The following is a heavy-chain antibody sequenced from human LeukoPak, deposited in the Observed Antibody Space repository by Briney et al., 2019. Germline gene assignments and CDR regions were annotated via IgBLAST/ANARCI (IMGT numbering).Heavy chain of an antibody. Sequence: ASVKVSCKTSGYIFTSYGISWVRQAPGQGLEWMGWISVHNGYTRYAQKFQGRVTMTTDTSTSTAYVNLRSLRSDDTVVYFCARDMRHYRNYDTTGYYYNFEYWGQGTLVAVSS. CDR3: ARDMRHYRNYDTTGYYYNFEY. D-gene: IGHD3-22*01. J-gene: IGHJ4*02. CDR2: ISVHNGYT. V-gene: IGHV1-18*01. CDR1: GYIFTSYG.